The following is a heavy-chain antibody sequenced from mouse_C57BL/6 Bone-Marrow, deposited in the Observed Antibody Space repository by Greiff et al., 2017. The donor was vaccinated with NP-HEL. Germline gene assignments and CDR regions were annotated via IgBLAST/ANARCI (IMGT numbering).Heavy chain of an antibody. CDR2: IHPNSGST. V-gene: IGHV1-64*01. CDR1: GYTFTSYW. J-gene: IGHJ3*01. D-gene: IGHD1-1*02. Sequence: VQLQQPGAELVKPGASVKLSCKASGYTFTSYWMHWVKQRPGQGLEWIGMIHPNSGSTNYNEKFKSKATLTVDKSSSTAYMQLSSLTSEDSAVYYCARRRDYGEFAYWGQGTLVTVSA. CDR3: ARRRDYGEFAY.